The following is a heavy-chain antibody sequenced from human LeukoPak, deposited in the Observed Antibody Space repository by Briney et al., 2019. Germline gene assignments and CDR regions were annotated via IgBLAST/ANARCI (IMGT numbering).Heavy chain of an antibody. J-gene: IGHJ4*02. CDR3: ARRFDNRGYFNY. Sequence: GQALKISSNGSGYSFTNYWIAWVRQIPGKGLDWIGIIYPGASNTRYRPSFQGQVTISADKSLSTAYLQWSSLKASDTAMYYCARRFDNRGYFNYWGQGTLVTVSS. V-gene: IGHV5-51*01. CDR1: GYSFTNYW. D-gene: IGHD2/OR15-2a*01. CDR2: IYPGASNT.